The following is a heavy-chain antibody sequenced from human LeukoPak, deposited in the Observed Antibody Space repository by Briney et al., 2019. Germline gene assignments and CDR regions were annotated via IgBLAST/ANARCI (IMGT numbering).Heavy chain of an antibody. CDR2: ISSSGSAI. CDR1: GFTFSGYW. D-gene: IGHD5-12*01. J-gene: IGHJ4*02. V-gene: IGHV3-48*02. Sequence: GGSLRLSCEASGFTFSGYWMTWVRQFPGKGLEWVSYISSSGSAIYYTDSVKGRFTISRDNAKNSLYLQMNSLRDEDTAVYYCARDSGYGTYPYFFDYWGQGTLVTVSS. CDR3: ARDSGYGTYPYFFDY.